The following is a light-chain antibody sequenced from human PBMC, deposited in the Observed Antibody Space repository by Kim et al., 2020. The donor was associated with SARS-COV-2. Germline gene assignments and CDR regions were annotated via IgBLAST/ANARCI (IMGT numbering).Light chain of an antibody. V-gene: IGKV1-39*01. J-gene: IGKJ2*01. CDR3: QQSYSSHYT. CDR2: AAS. Sequence: DIQMTQSPSSLSASVGDRVTITCRASQSISSYLNWYQQKPGKAPKLLIYAASSLQSGVPSRFSGSGSGTDFTLTISSLQPEDFATYYCQQSYSSHYTFGQGTELEI. CDR1: QSISSY.